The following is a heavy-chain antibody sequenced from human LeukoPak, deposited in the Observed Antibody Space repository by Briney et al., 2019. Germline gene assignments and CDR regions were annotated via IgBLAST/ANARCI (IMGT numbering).Heavy chain of an antibody. Sequence: GGALRLSCAASGCTFSSYALSWVRQAPGRGREWVSGISDSGGRTVYAYAVKGRFTISRENPNNTVYVQMNSLRAEDTAVYYCAKVNSASYGSGSYYDWFDPWGQGTLVTVSS. J-gene: IGHJ5*02. CDR1: GCTFSSYA. V-gene: IGHV3-23*01. CDR2: ISDSGGRT. D-gene: IGHD3-10*01. CDR3: AKVNSASYGSGSYYDWFDP.